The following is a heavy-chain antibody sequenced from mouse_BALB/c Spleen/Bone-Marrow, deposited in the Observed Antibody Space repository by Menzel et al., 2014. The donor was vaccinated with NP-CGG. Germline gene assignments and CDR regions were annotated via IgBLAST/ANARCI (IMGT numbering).Heavy chain of an antibody. D-gene: IGHD1-1*01. CDR1: GISFSIYG. V-gene: IGHV5-6*01. Sequence: EAQGVESGGDLAKPGGSLKLSCAASGISFSIYGMSWVRQTPDKRLEWVATISSGDSYTYYPDSVKGRFTISRDNAKNTLYLQMSSLKSEDTAMYYCAFITTVAYWGQGTLVTVSA. CDR3: AFITTVAY. CDR2: ISSGDSYT. J-gene: IGHJ3*01.